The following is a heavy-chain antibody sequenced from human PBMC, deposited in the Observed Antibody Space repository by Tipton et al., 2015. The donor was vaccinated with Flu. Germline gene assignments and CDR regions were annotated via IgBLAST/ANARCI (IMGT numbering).Heavy chain of an antibody. V-gene: IGHV3-48*03. CDR2: ISHSGSSI. D-gene: IGHD3-9*01. CDR3: ARAKLRYFDPPEDYYGMDV. Sequence: SLRLSCAASGFTFSSYEMNWVRQAPGKGLEWVSYISHSGSSIYYADSVKGRFTISRDNAKNSLYLQFNSLRAEDTAVYYCARAKLRYFDPPEDYYGMDVWGQGTTVTVSS. J-gene: IGHJ6*02. CDR1: GFTFSSYE.